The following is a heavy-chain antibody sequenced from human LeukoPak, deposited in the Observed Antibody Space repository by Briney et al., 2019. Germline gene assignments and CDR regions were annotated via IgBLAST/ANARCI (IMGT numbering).Heavy chain of an antibody. CDR1: GGSIKSGGYS. CDR2: ISHSGST. D-gene: IGHD2-2*01. CDR3: ARPPKLGYCSSTTCYDRDY. V-gene: IGHV4-30-2*01. Sequence: PSQTLSLTCTVSGGSIKSGGYSWSWIRQPPGKGLEWIGYISHSGSTNYNPSLKSRVTISVDRSQTQFSLKLSSVTAADTAVYYCARPPKLGYCSSTTCYDRDYWGQGALVTVSS. J-gene: IGHJ4*02.